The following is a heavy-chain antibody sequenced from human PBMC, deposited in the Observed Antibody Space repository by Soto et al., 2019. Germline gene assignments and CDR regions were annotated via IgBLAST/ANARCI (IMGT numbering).Heavy chain of an antibody. CDR2: TYYRSRWYN. D-gene: IGHD1-7*01. CDR3: AGTTSLQWYYIDV. CDR1: GDSVSSNSAA. V-gene: IGHV6-1*01. J-gene: IGHJ6*03. Sequence: PSQTLSLTCAISGDSVSSNSAAWNWIRQSPSRGLEWLGRTYYRSRWYNDYAVSVKSRITVNPDTSKNQFSLHLNSVTPEDTAVYYGAGTTSLQWYYIDVWDKGTTDTVSS.